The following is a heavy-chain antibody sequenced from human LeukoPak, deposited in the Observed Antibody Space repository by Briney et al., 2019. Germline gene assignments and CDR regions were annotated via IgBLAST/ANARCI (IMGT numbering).Heavy chain of an antibody. J-gene: IGHJ4*02. CDR3: ARGRTYYDILTGYSSPPDLVDY. Sequence: GGSLRLSCAASGFTFSSYDMHWVRHATGKGLEWVSAIGTAGDTYYPGSVKGRFTISRENAKNSLYLQMNSLRAGDTAVYYCARGRTYYDILTGYSSPPDLVDYWGQGTLVTVSS. CDR1: GFTFSSYD. D-gene: IGHD3-9*01. CDR2: IGTAGDT. V-gene: IGHV3-13*01.